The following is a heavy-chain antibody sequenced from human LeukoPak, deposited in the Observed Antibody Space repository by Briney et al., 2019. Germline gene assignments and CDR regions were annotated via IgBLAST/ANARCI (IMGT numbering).Heavy chain of an antibody. J-gene: IGHJ4*02. CDR2: IRPTGSNT. D-gene: IGHD1-14*01. CDR3: AKLAFYETSAPLRDLSF. CDR1: GFPFSTYA. Sequence: GGSLRLPCAASGFPFSTYAMSWVRQAPGKGLEWVSIIRPTGSNTYYASSVKGRFTISRDDSKTALYLQMSSLRAEDTAIYYCAKLAFYETSAPLRDLSFWGQGTLVTVSS. V-gene: IGHV3-23*01.